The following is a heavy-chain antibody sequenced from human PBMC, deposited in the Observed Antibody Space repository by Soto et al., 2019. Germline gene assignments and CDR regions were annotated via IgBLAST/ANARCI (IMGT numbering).Heavy chain of an antibody. V-gene: IGHV3-30*18. Sequence: QVRLVESGGGVVQPGRSLRLSCAASGFIFNSYGMHWVRQAPGKGLEWVAVISHDEGNRYYVDSVKGRFTISRDNSKNTLYLQMDSLRAEDTAVYYCAKARITMVRGVPEYWGQGTLVTVSS. CDR2: ISHDEGNR. D-gene: IGHD3-10*01. J-gene: IGHJ4*02. CDR1: GFIFNSYG. CDR3: AKARITMVRGVPEY.